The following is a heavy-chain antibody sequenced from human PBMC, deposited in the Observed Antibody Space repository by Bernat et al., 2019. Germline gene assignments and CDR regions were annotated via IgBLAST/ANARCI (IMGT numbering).Heavy chain of an antibody. D-gene: IGHD1-1*01. J-gene: IGHJ4*02. Sequence: QVHLQQWGAGLLKPSETLSLTCAAYGESFSGFFWSWVRQSPGKGLEWIGEINHRGITNYNPSLKSRVTMSIDTSKAQFSLRLNSVTAADTAVYYCMRVHLVHWDQGALVIAPS. CDR1: GESFSGFF. CDR2: INHRGIT. V-gene: IGHV4-34*02. CDR3: MRVHLVH.